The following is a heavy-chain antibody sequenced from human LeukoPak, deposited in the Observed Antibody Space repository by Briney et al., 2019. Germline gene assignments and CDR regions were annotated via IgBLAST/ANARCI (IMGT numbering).Heavy chain of an antibody. CDR3: ARTSPKNGAFDI. V-gene: IGHV4-4*07. Sequence: PSETLSLTCTVSGGSISSYYWSWIRQPAGKGLEWIGRTYSSGSTNYNPSLNSRVTMSVDTSKNQFSLKLSSLTATDTAVYYCARTSPKNGAFDIWGQGTMVTVSS. CDR2: TYSSGST. CDR1: GGSISSYY. D-gene: IGHD2-8*01. J-gene: IGHJ3*02.